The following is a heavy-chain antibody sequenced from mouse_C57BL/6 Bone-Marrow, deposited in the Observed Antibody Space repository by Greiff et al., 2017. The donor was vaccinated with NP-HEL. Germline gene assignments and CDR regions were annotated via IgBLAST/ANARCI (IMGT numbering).Heavy chain of an antibody. CDR3: ARLRVYHYGSSPGFDV. CDR1: GFTFSDYG. Sequence: EVQGVESGGGLVKPGGSLKLSCAASGFTFSDYGMHWVRQAPEKGLEWVAYISSGSSTIYYADTVKGRFTISRDNAKNTLFLQMTSLRSEDTAMYYCARLRVYHYGSSPGFDVWGTGTTVTVSS. J-gene: IGHJ1*03. D-gene: IGHD1-1*01. CDR2: ISSGSSTI. V-gene: IGHV5-17*01.